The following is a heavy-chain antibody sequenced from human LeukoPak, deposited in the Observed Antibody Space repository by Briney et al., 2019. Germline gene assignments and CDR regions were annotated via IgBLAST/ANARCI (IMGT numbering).Heavy chain of an antibody. CDR3: AITGESSNWALYFDY. CDR1: GFTVSSNY. D-gene: IGHD6-13*01. CDR2: IYNDGST. Sequence: GGSLGLSCAVSGFTVSSNYMSWVRQAPGKGLEWVSVIYNDGSTFYADSVKGRFTISRDNSKNTLYLQMNSLRAEDTAVYYCAITGESSNWALYFDYWGQGTLVTVSS. J-gene: IGHJ4*02. V-gene: IGHV3-53*01.